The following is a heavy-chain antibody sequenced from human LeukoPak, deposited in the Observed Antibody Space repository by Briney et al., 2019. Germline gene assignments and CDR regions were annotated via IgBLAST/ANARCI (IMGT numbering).Heavy chain of an antibody. D-gene: IGHD5-18*01. CDR1: GYTFTGYY. J-gene: IGHJ6*02. CDR3: ASPGYSYGPYYYYYGMDV. V-gene: IGHV1-2*02. CDR2: INPNSGGT. Sequence: ASVTVSCKASGYTFTGYYMHWVRQAPGQGLEWMGWINPNSGGTNYAQKFQGRVTMTRDTSISTAYMELSRLRSDDTAVYYCASPGYSYGPYYYYYGMDVWGQGTTVTVSS.